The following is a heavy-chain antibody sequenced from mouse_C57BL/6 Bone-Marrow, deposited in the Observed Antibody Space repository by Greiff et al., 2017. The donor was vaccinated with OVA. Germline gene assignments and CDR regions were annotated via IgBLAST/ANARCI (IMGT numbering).Heavy chain of an antibody. CDR1: GYTFTDYN. CDR2: INPNNGGT. D-gene: IGHD2-4*01. Sequence: VQLQQSGPELVKPGASVKMSCKASGYTFTDYNMHWVKQSHGKSLEWIGDINPNNGGTSYNQKFKGKATLTVNKSSSTAYMELRSLTSEDSAVYYCARGGYDYDDGYAIDYWGQGTSVTVSS. CDR3: ARGGYDYDDGYAIDY. J-gene: IGHJ4*01. V-gene: IGHV1-22*01.